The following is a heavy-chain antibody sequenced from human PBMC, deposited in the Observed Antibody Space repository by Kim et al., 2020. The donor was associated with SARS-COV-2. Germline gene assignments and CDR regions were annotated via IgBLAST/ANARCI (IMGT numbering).Heavy chain of an antibody. CDR1: GYSFTGFY. CDR2: INPIRGGT. D-gene: IGHD5-18*01. CDR3: ARGGYSATRGTNDAFDI. J-gene: IGHJ3*02. Sequence: ASVKVSGKASGYSFTGFYIHWGRQAPGQGLEWMGRINPIRGGTNYAQKFQGRVTMTRDTSITTAYMELSSRRSDDTVVYYCARGGYSATRGTNDAFDIWGQGTKVTVSS. V-gene: IGHV1-2*05.